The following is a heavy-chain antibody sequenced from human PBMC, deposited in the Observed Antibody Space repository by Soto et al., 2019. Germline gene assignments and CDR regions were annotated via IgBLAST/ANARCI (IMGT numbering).Heavy chain of an antibody. CDR2: IIPIFGTA. V-gene: IGHV1-69*06. CDR1: GGTFSSYA. D-gene: IGHD6-19*01. J-gene: IGHJ4*02. CDR3: ASGYSSGWRYFDY. Sequence: SVKVSCKASGGTFSSYAISWVRQAPGQGLEWMGGIIPIFGTANYAQKFQGRVTITEDKSTSTAYMELSSLRSEDTAVYYCASGYSSGWRYFDYWGQGTLVTVSS.